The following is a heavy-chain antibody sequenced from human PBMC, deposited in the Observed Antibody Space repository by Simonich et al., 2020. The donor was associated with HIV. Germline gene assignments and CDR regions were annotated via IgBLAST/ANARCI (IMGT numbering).Heavy chain of an antibody. D-gene: IGHD4-17*01. Sequence: QVQLVESGGGVVQPGRSLRLSCAASGITFSIYGMHWVRQARSKGVCWVAVIWVDGGNKYYADSVKGRFTISRDNSKNTLYLQMNSLGAEDTAVYYCARDEGAYGGDYYYYGMDVWGQGTTVTVSS. CDR2: IWVDGGNK. CDR3: ARDEGAYGGDYYYYGMDV. J-gene: IGHJ6*02. V-gene: IGHV3-33*01. CDR1: GITFSIYG.